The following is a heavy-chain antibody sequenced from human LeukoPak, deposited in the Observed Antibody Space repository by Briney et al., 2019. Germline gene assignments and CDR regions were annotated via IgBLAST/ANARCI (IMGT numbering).Heavy chain of an antibody. D-gene: IGHD3-22*01. Sequence: ASVKVSCKASGYTFTAYYMHWVRQAPGQGLEWTGWINPNSGGTNYAQKFQGRVTMTRDTSISTAYIELSRLRSDDTAVYYCARDYYDSSGFGAFDIWGQGTMVTVSS. V-gene: IGHV1-2*02. CDR2: INPNSGGT. CDR3: ARDYYDSSGFGAFDI. J-gene: IGHJ3*02. CDR1: GYTFTAYY.